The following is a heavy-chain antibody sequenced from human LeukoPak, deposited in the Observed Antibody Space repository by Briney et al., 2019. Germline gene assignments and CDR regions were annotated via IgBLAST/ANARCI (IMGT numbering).Heavy chain of an antibody. V-gene: IGHV1-69*05. D-gene: IGHD2-2*01. CDR1: GGTFSSYA. CDR3: ARSGSSETDAFDI. CDR2: IIPIFGTA. J-gene: IGHJ3*02. Sequence: ASVKVSCKASGGTFSSYAISWVRQAPGQGLEWMGGIIPIFGTANYAQKFQGRVTITTDESTSTAYMELSSLRSEDTAVYYCARSGSSETDAFDIWGQGTMVTVSS.